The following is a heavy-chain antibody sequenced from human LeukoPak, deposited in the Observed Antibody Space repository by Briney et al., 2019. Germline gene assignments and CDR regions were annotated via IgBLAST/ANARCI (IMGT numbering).Heavy chain of an antibody. CDR2: IYHSGST. Sequence: TSETLSLTCAVSGYSISSGYYWGWIRPPPGKGLEWIGSIYHSGSTYYNPSLKSRVTIPVDTSKNQFSLKLGSVTAADTAVYYCARAYYESSGYRFAFDIWGQGTMVTVSS. J-gene: IGHJ3*02. CDR1: GYSISSGYY. CDR3: ARAYYESSGYRFAFDI. V-gene: IGHV4-38-2*01. D-gene: IGHD3-22*01.